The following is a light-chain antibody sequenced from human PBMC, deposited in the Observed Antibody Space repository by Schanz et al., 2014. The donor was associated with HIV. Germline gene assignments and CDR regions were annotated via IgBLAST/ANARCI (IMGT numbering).Light chain of an antibody. CDR1: SGDVGSYNY. V-gene: IGLV2-14*03. CDR3: SSYAGSTPVV. J-gene: IGLJ2*01. Sequence: QSALTQPASVSGSPGQSISISCTGTSGDVGSYNYVSWYQQHPGKAPKLMIYDVSNRPSGVSNRFSGSKSGNTASLTISGLQAEDEADYYCSSYAGSTPVVFGGGTKLTVL. CDR2: DVS.